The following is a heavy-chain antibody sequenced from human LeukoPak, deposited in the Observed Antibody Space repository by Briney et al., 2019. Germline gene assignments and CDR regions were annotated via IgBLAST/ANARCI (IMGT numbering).Heavy chain of an antibody. D-gene: IGHD6-13*01. V-gene: IGHV4-30-4*01. J-gene: IGHJ4*02. CDR3: ARGLGSSWYGD. CDR2: IYYSGSS. CDR1: GGSISSGDYY. Sequence: SQTLSLTCTVSGGSISSGDYYWTWIRQPPGKGLEWIGYIYYSGSSYYNPSLKSRLTISVDTSKNQFSLKLNSVTAADTAVYYCARGLGSSWYGDWGQGTLVIVPP.